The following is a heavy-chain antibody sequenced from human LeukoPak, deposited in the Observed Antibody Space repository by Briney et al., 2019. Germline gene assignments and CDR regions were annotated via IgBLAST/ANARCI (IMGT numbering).Heavy chain of an antibody. J-gene: IGHJ4*02. D-gene: IGHD6-19*01. CDR2: INPNSGGT. Sequence: ASVKVSCKASGYTFTGYYMHWVRQAPGQGLEWMGWINPNSGGTNYAQKFQGRVTMTRDTSISTAYMELSRLRSDDTAVYYCAKVGAVAGIGWGDFDYWGQGTLVTVSS. CDR3: AKVGAVAGIGWGDFDY. CDR1: GYTFTGYY. V-gene: IGHV1-2*02.